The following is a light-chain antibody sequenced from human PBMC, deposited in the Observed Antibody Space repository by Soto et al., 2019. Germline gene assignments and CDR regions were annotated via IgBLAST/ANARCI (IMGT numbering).Light chain of an antibody. V-gene: IGKV1-39*01. CDR3: QPSYSTPT. CDR1: QSISSY. Sequence: DIQMTQSPSSLSASVGDRVTITCRASQSISSYLNWYQQKPGKAPKLLIYAASSLQSGVPSRFSGSGSRTDFTLTISFLQPADFATYYCQPSYSTPTFGQGTRLES. CDR2: AAS. J-gene: IGKJ5*01.